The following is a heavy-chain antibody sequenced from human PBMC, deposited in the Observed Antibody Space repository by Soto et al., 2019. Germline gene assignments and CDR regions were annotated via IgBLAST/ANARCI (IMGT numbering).Heavy chain of an antibody. Sequence: QVQLVQSGPEMKKPGASVKVSCKTSGYTFTEFYIHWMRQVPGRGLEWMGWINARNDGTKFAEKFKSALNMTTDPSINTSYMELSSLTFDDTAVYYCARRLGGGGDYFYGMDVWGQGTAVTVSS. J-gene: IGHJ6*02. V-gene: IGHV1-2*02. D-gene: IGHD3-16*01. CDR1: GYTFTEFY. CDR3: ARRLGGGGDYFYGMDV. CDR2: INARNDGT.